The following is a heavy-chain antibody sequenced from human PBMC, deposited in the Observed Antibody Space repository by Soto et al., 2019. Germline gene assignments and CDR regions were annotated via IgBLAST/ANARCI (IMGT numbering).Heavy chain of an antibody. CDR2: ISYDGSNK. J-gene: IGHJ4*02. D-gene: IGHD4-17*01. CDR3: ATVLAGSYGDYVPSPFYFHY. Sequence: QVQLVESGGGVVQPGRSLRLSCAASGFTFNIYGMHWVRQAPGKGLEWVAVISYDGSNKYYTGSVRGRFTISRDDSKHTLYLQLNSLGAEDTAVYYCATVLAGSYGDYVPSPFYFHYWGQGTLVTVSS. CDR1: GFTFNIYG. V-gene: IGHV3-30*03.